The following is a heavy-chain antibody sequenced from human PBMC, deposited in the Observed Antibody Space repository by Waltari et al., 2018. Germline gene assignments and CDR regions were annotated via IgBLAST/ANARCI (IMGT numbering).Heavy chain of an antibody. J-gene: IGHJ5*02. V-gene: IGHV4-38-2*02. D-gene: IGHD1-26*01. CDR2: IYYSGTI. Sequence: QVQLQESGPGLVKPSEDLSLTCTVSGYSLRSGAWGGWIRQPPGKGLEWIASIYYSGTIQYNPSLGSRATISADTSKNQFSLRLTSVTAADTAVYYCANNEWGLPVSWGQGTVVTVSS. CDR1: GYSLRSGAW. CDR3: ANNEWGLPVS.